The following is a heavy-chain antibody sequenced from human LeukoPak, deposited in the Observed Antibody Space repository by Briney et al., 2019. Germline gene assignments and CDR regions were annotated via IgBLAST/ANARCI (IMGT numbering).Heavy chain of an antibody. D-gene: IGHD6-19*01. CDR3: ARSVAVTGNFDH. CDR1: GGSFSGYY. J-gene: IGHJ4*02. V-gene: IGHV4-34*01. Sequence: SETLSLTCAVYGGSFSGYYWSWIRQPPGKGLEWIGEINHSGSTNYNPSLRSRVSISVDKSKNEFSLKLSSVTAADTAVYYCARSVAVTGNFDHWGQGTLVTVSS. CDR2: INHSGST.